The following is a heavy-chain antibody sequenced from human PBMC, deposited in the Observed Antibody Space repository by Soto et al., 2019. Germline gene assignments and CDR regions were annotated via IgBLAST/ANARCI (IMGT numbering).Heavy chain of an antibody. CDR3: ARDRLRYNWNDFPYYYYGMDV. D-gene: IGHD1-1*01. Sequence: QVQLVESGGGVVQPGRSLRLSCAASGFTFSSYAMHWVRQAPGKGLEWVAVISYDGSNKYYADSVKGRFTISRDNSKNTLYQQMNSLRADDTAVYYCARDRLRYNWNDFPYYYYGMDVWGQGTTVTVSS. V-gene: IGHV3-30-3*01. J-gene: IGHJ6*02. CDR2: ISYDGSNK. CDR1: GFTFSSYA.